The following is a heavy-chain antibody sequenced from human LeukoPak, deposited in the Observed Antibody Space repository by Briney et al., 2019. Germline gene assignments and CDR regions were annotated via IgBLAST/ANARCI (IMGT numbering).Heavy chain of an antibody. CDR2: INHSGST. V-gene: IGHV4-34*01. D-gene: IGHD4-17*01. Sequence: PSETLSLTCAVYGGSFSGYYWSWIRQPPGKGLEWIGEINHSGSTNYNPSLKSRVTISVDTSKNQFSLKLSSVTAADTAVYYRASWGDYGDFGGWFDPWGQGTLVTVSS. CDR3: ASWGDYGDFGGWFDP. CDR1: GGSFSGYY. J-gene: IGHJ5*02.